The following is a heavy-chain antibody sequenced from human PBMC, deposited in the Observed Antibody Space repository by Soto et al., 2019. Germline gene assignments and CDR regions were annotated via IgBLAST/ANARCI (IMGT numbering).Heavy chain of an antibody. D-gene: IGHD2-8*01. V-gene: IGHV1-2*04. Sequence: SVKVSCKASGYSFTDYHIHWVRQAPGQGLEWLGRINPKSGGTSTAQKFQGWVTMTTDTSISTASMELTRLTSDDTAIYYCARGDSTDCSNGVCSFFYNHDMDVWGQGTTVTV. CDR3: ARGDSTDCSNGVCSFFYNHDMDV. J-gene: IGHJ6*02. CDR2: INPKSGGT. CDR1: GYSFTDYH.